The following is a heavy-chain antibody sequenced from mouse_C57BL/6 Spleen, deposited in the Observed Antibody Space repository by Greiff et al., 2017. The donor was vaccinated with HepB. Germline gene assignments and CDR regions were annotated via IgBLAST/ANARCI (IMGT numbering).Heavy chain of an antibody. CDR1: GYTFTSYW. CDR3: AIPPPHDYGSSSTGYFDV. Sequence: VQLQQPGAELVKPGASVKVSCKASGYTFTSYWMHWVKQRPGQGLEWIGRIHPSDSDTNYNQKFKGKATLTVDKSSSTAYMQLSSLTSEDSAVYYCAIPPPHDYGSSSTGYFDVWGTGTTVTVSS. V-gene: IGHV1-74*01. J-gene: IGHJ1*03. CDR2: IHPSDSDT. D-gene: IGHD1-1*01.